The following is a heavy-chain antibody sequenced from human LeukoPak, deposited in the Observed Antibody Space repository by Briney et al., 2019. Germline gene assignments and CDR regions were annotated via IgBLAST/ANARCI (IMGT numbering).Heavy chain of an antibody. CDR3: AKDTAATGRNWFDA. J-gene: IGHJ5*02. V-gene: IGHV3-11*01. Sequence: GGSLRLSCAASGFTFSDYYMSWIRQAPGKGLEWVSYISFSGSPTQYADSVKGRFTISRDNAKNSLYLQMNSLRTEDTALYYCAKDTAATGRNWFDAWGQGTLVTVSS. CDR2: ISFSGSPT. CDR1: GFTFSDYY. D-gene: IGHD2-15*01.